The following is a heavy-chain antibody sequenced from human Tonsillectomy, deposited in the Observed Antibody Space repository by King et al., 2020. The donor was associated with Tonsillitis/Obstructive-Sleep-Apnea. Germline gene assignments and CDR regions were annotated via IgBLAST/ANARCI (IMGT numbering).Heavy chain of an antibody. D-gene: IGHD2-2*01. Sequence: VTLKESGPVLVKPTETLTLTCTVSGFSLSNARMGVSWIRQPPGKALEWLAHIFSNDEKSYSTSLKGRLTISKDTSKSQVVLTMTNMDPVDTATYYCARASGYCSSTSCYADFDYWGQGTLVTVSS. V-gene: IGHV2-26*01. J-gene: IGHJ4*02. CDR1: GFSLSNARMG. CDR3: ARASGYCSSTSCYADFDY. CDR2: IFSNDEK.